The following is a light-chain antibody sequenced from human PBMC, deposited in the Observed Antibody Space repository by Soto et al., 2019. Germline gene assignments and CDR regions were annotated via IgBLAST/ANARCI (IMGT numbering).Light chain of an antibody. CDR1: RGFSRY. CDR3: QQLKSYPLS. J-gene: IGKJ4*01. V-gene: IGKV1-9*01. Sequence: DIPLTKSPSFLYAPVEDRVTITCRISRGFSRYLAWNQQKPGKHPQVLISAASTLQSGVPSPFIGSASGTEFTLTISSLQPEDFPAYYCQQLKSYPLSFGGGTKVEI. CDR2: AAS.